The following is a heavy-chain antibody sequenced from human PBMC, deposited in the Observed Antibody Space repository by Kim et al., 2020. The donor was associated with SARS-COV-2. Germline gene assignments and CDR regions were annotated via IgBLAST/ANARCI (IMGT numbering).Heavy chain of an antibody. Sequence: GGSLRLSCAASGFTFSSYAMSWVRQAPGKGLEWVSAISGSGGSTYYADSVKGRFTISRDKSKNTLYLQMNSLRAEDTAVYYCAKAPGFITGYFDLWGRGTLVTVSS. CDR3: AKAPGFITGYFDL. D-gene: IGHD3-16*02. CDR2: ISGSGGST. CDR1: GFTFSSYA. V-gene: IGHV3-23*01. J-gene: IGHJ2*01.